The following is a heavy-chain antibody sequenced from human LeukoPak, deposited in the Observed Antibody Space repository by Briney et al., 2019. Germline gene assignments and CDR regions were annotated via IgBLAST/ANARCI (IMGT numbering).Heavy chain of an antibody. D-gene: IGHD1-26*01. CDR3: ARGAGVGAKGTYYYYMDV. CDR2: INPNSGGT. Sequence: ASVKVSCKASGYTFTGYYMHWVRQAPGQGLEWMGWINPNSGGTNYAQKFQGRVTMTRDTSISTAYMELSRLRSDDTAVYYCARGAGVGAKGTYYYYMDVWGKGTTVTVSS. J-gene: IGHJ6*03. CDR1: GYTFTGYY. V-gene: IGHV1-2*02.